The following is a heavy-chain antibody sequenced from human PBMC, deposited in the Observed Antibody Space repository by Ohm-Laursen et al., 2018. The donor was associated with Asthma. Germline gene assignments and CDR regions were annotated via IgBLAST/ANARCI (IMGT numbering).Heavy chain of an antibody. CDR1: GFTFSSYG. J-gene: IGHJ4*02. Sequence: SLRLSCTASGFTFSSYGMHWVRQAPGKGLEWVAVISYDGSNKYYADSVKGRFTISRDNSKNTLYLQMNSLRAEDTAVYYCARGPGAFDYWGQGTLVTVSS. CDR2: ISYDGSNK. V-gene: IGHV3-30*03. CDR3: ARGPGAFDY.